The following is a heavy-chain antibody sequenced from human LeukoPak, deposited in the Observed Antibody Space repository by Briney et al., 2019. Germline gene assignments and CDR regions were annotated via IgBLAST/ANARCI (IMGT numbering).Heavy chain of an antibody. J-gene: IGHJ6*02. D-gene: IGHD3-10*01. V-gene: IGHV1-8*01. CDR2: MNPNSGNT. CDR1: GYTFTSYD. Sequence: GASVKVSCKASGYTFTSYDINWVRQATGQGLEWMGWMNPNSGNTGYAQKFQGRVTMTRNTSISTAYMELSSLRSEDTAVYYCARVDYYGSGSYLREYYYYGMAVWGQGTMVTVSS. CDR3: ARVDYYGSGSYLREYYYYGMAV.